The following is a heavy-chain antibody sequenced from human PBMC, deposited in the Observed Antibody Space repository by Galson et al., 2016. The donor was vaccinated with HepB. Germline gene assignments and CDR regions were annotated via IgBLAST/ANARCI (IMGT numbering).Heavy chain of an antibody. V-gene: IGHV1-2*02. CDR1: GYTFTDYH. Sequence: SVKVSCKASGYTFTDYHIHWVRQAPGQGLEWMGWIKPNSGGTSYAQKFLGRVTMTRDTSTSTAYMELRRLTSDDTAVFFCARDWKGYSGYEHWGQGTLVTVSS. CDR2: IKPNSGGT. D-gene: IGHD5-12*01. J-gene: IGHJ4*02. CDR3: ARDWKGYSGYEH.